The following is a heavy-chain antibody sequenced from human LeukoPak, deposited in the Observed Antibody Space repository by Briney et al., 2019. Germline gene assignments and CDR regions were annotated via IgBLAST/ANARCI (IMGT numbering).Heavy chain of an antibody. CDR3: AKDRWLTTVDAFDI. CDR1: GFTFSSYG. CDR2: ISGSGSST. V-gene: IGHV3-23*01. Sequence: GGSLRLSCVASGFTFSSYGMSWVRQAPGKGLECVSAISGSGSSTYYIDSVKGRFTISRDNSKNTLYLQMNSLRAEDTAVYYCAKDRWLTTVDAFDIWGQGTMVTVSS. J-gene: IGHJ3*02. D-gene: IGHD4-17*01.